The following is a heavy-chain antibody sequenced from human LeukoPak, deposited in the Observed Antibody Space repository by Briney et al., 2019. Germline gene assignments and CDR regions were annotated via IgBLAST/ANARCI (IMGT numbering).Heavy chain of an antibody. V-gene: IGHV5-51*01. D-gene: IGHD3-10*01. CDR2: IYPGDSDT. Sequence: GESLKISCKGSGYIFTSYWIGWVRQMPGKGLEWMGIIYPGDSDTRYSPSFQGQVTISADKSISTAYLQWSSLKASDTAMYYCARQLEDVRRDVLWFGENTGYYFDYWGQGTLVTVSS. CDR1: GYIFTSYW. J-gene: IGHJ4*02. CDR3: ARQLEDVRRDVLWFGENTGYYFDY.